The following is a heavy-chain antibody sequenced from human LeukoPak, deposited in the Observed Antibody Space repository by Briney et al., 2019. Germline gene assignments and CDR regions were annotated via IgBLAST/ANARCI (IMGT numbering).Heavy chain of an antibody. J-gene: IGHJ4*02. Sequence: KPSETLSLTCTVSDGSASSGSYYWSWIRQPPGKGLEWIGYIYYSGSTNYNPSLKSRVTISVDTSKNQFSLKLSSVTAADTAVYYCATDYGDQSWGQGTLVTVSS. V-gene: IGHV4-61*01. CDR1: DGSASSGSYY. CDR3: ATDYGDQS. CDR2: IYYSGST. D-gene: IGHD4-17*01.